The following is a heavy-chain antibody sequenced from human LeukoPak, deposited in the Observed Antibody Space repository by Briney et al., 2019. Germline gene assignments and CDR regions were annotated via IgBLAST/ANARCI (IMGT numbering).Heavy chain of an antibody. CDR3: ARDGRMVREDKAFDI. D-gene: IGHD3-10*01. Sequence: PSQTLSLTCTVSGGSISSGGYYWSWIRQHPGKGLEWIGYIYYSGSTYYNPSLKSRVTISVDTSKNQFSLKLSSVTAADTAVYYCARDGRMVREDKAFDIWGQGTMVTVSS. J-gene: IGHJ3*02. V-gene: IGHV4-31*03. CDR2: IYYSGST. CDR1: GGSISSGGYY.